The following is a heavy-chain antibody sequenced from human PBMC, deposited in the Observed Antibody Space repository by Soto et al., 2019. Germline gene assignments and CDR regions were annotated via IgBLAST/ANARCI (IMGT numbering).Heavy chain of an antibody. CDR3: AKATPPNDDASPAYAFDI. Sequence: QVQLVESGGGVVQPGRSLRLSCAASGFTFSSYGMHWVRQAPGKGLEWVAVISYDGSNKSYADSVKDRFTITSDNSKNPLYLQMNSLRAEDTAVYYCAKATPPNDDASPAYAFDIWGKGTIVTVSS. J-gene: IGHJ3*02. D-gene: IGHD1-1*01. CDR1: GFTFSSYG. CDR2: ISYDGSNK. V-gene: IGHV3-30*18.